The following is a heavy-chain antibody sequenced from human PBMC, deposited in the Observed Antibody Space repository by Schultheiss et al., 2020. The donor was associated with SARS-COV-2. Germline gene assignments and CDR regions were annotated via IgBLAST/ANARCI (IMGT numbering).Heavy chain of an antibody. D-gene: IGHD2-2*01. CDR3: AKDMAREGFSSTSPGAFDI. CDR1: GFTFSSYD. J-gene: IGHJ3*02. Sequence: GGSLRLSCAASGFTFSSYDMHWVRQATGKGLEWVSAIGTAGDTYYADSVKGRFTISRDNSKNYLYLQMNSLRTEDTALYYCAKDMAREGFSSTSPGAFDIWGQGTMVTVSS. CDR2: IGTAGDT. V-gene: IGHV3-13*01.